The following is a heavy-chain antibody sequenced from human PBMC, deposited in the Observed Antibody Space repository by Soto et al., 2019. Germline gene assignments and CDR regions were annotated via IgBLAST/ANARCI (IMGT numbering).Heavy chain of an antibody. CDR1: GYTFTGYY. D-gene: IGHD6-6*01. CDR2: INPNSGGT. CDR3: ARETDVQAYYFDY. Sequence: GASVKVSCKASGYTFTGYYMHWVRQAPGQGLEWMGWINPNSGGTNYAQKFQGWVTMTRDTSISTAYMELSRLRSDDTAVYYCARETDVQAYYFDYWGQGTLVTVSS. J-gene: IGHJ4*02. V-gene: IGHV1-2*04.